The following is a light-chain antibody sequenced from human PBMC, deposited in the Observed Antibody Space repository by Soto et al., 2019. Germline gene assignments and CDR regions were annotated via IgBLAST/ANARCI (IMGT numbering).Light chain of an antibody. J-gene: IGKJ3*01. V-gene: IGKV1-39*01. CDR1: QSISSY. CDR3: QQSYSTLFT. CDR2: AAS. Sequence: DIPMTQSPSSLSASVGDRVTITCRASQSISSYLNWYQQIPGKAPKLLIYAASTLQSGVPSRFSGSGSGTDFTLTISSLQPEDFATYYCQQSYSTLFTFGPGTKVGIK.